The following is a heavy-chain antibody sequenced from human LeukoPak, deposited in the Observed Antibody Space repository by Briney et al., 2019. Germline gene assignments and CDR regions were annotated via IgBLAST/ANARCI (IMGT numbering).Heavy chain of an antibody. V-gene: IGHV3-9*01. CDR1: GFTFDNYA. J-gene: IGHJ4*02. D-gene: IGHD4-17*01. Sequence: GGSLRLSCAASGFTFDNYAMHWVRQAPGKGLEWVSGISWNSNSIDYADSVKGRFTISRDNAKNSLYLQMNSLRAEDTAVYYCASKRDYGDYFDYWGQGTLVTVSS. CDR2: ISWNSNSI. CDR3: ASKRDYGDYFDY.